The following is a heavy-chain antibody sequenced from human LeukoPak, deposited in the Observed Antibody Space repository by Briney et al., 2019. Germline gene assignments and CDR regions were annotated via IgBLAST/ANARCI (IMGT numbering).Heavy chain of an antibody. Sequence: GGSLRLSCAASGFTFSSYEMNWVRQAPGKGLEWVSYISSSGSTIYYADSVKGRFTISRDNAKNSLYLQMNSLRAEDTAVYYCARDNYDSSGYYYRYYYYYMDVWGKGTTVTISS. V-gene: IGHV3-48*03. CDR1: GFTFSSYE. J-gene: IGHJ6*03. CDR2: ISSSGSTI. D-gene: IGHD3-22*01. CDR3: ARDNYDSSGYYYRYYYYYMDV.